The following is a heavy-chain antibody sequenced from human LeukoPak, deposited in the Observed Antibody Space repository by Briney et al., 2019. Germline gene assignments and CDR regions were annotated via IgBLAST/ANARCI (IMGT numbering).Heavy chain of an antibody. CDR1: GFTFDDYA. J-gene: IGHJ2*01. V-gene: IGHV3-9*03. CDR2: ISWNSGGI. CDR3: AKGRGLVLDWYFDL. Sequence: PGRSLRLSCAASGFTFDDYAMHWVRQAPGKGLEWVSGISWNSGGIGYADSVKGRFTISRDNAKNSLYLQMNSLRAEDMALYYCAKGRGLVLDWYFDLWGRGTLVTFSS. D-gene: IGHD6-19*01.